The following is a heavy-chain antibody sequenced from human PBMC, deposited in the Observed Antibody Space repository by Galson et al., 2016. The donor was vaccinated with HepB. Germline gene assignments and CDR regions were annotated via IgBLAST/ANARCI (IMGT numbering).Heavy chain of an antibody. J-gene: IGHJ4*02. CDR2: ISHDGNNK. CDR3: ARDRGRGSWYSNFDY. CDR1: GFSFRSHA. Sequence: SLRLSCAASGFSFRSHAMHWVRQAPGKGLEWVAVISHDGNNKYYADSVKGRFTISRVNSKNTLYVQMSSLRPEDTAVYYCARDRGRGSWYSNFDYWGQGTLVTVSS. V-gene: IGHV3-30-3*01. D-gene: IGHD6-13*01.